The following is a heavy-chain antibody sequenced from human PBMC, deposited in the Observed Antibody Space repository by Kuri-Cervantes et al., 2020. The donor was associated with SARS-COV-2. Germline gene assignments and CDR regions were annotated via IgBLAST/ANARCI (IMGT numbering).Heavy chain of an antibody. CDR2: IYFSGNT. J-gene: IGHJ3*02. V-gene: IGHV4-31*03. CDR1: GGSINSAGYY. D-gene: IGHD3-16*02. Sequence: SETLSLTCTVSGGSINSAGYYWSWIRQRPGKGLEWIGYIYFSGNTYYNPSLKSRLTISIDTSENQFSLNLTSVTAADTAVYYCARDPLGFTFGGVIVDALDIWGQGTMVTVSS. CDR3: ARDPLGFTFGGVIVDALDI.